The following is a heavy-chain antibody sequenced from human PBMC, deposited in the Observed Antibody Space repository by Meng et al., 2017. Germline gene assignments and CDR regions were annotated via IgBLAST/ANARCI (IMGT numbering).Heavy chain of an antibody. J-gene: IGHJ4*02. Sequence: GGSLRLSCAASGFTFNTFPMTWVRQAPGKGLEWVSSISGSGFDTSYADSVEGRFTISRDNSKNTLYLQMNSLRAEDTAVYYCAGTTAVTTYWDYWGQGTLVTVSS. CDR3: AGTTAVTTYWDY. D-gene: IGHD4-17*01. CDR1: GFTFNTFP. CDR2: ISGSGFDT. V-gene: IGHV3-23*01.